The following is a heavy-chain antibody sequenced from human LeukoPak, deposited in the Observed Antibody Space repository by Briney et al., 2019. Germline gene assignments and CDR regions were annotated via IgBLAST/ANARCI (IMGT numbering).Heavy chain of an antibody. V-gene: IGHV4-59*01. D-gene: IGHD3-10*01. CDR3: AGDDYRGVTNFDP. CDR2: ISYTGST. CDR1: GGSISPYF. Sequence: PSETLSLTCTVSGGSISPYFWSWIRQPPGKGLEWLGYISYTGSTNYNPSLKSRVTISVDTSKNQFSLQLTSVTAADTAVYYCAGDDYRGVTNFDPWGQGTLVTVSS. J-gene: IGHJ5*02.